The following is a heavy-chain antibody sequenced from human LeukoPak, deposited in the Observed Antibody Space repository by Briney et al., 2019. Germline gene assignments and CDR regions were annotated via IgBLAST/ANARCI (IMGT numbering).Heavy chain of an antibody. CDR1: GGSISTFY. CDR2: IYYSGST. Sequence: SETLSLTCTVSGGSISTFYWNWIRQPPGKGLEWIGYIYYSGSTNYNPSLKSRVTISVDTSKNQFSLKLSSVTAADTAVYYCARVRRYGGNPDAFDIWGQGTMVTVSS. D-gene: IGHD4-23*01. J-gene: IGHJ3*02. CDR3: ARVRRYGGNPDAFDI. V-gene: IGHV4-59*01.